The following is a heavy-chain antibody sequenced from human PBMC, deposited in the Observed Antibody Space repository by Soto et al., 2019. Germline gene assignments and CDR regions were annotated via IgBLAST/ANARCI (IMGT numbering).Heavy chain of an antibody. CDR2: LSGSGTNT. CDR1: GFTFSVFG. Sequence: EVQLLESGGGLVQPGGSLRLSCAASGFTFSVFGMTWVRQAPGKGLEWVSALSGSGTNTYYADSVKGRFTISRDNLTNVLYLQMNSLRADDTAVYHCAKGENYDFWSGYHDALDLWGQGTMVTVSS. D-gene: IGHD3-3*01. J-gene: IGHJ3*01. V-gene: IGHV3-23*01. CDR3: AKGENYDFWSGYHDALDL.